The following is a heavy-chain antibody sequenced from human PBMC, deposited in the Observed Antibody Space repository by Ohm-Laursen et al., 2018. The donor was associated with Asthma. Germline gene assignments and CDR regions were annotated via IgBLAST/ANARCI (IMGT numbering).Heavy chain of an antibody. Sequence: ASVKVSCKASGYTFTGYYMHWVRRAPGQGLEWMGRINPNSGGTNYAQKFQGRVTMTRDTSISTAYMELSRLRSDDTAVYYCARGFLVANYYYGMDVWGQGTTVTVSS. CDR2: INPNSGGT. CDR3: ARGFLVANYYYGMDV. J-gene: IGHJ6*02. CDR1: GYTFTGYY. D-gene: IGHD3-3*01. V-gene: IGHV1-2*06.